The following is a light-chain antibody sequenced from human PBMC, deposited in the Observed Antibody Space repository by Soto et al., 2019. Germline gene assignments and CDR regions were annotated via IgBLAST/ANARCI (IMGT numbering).Light chain of an antibody. J-gene: IGLJ1*01. V-gene: IGLV1-40*01. Sequence: SVLTQPPSVSGAPGQRVTISCTGSSSNIGAGYDVHWYQQLPGTAPKLLIYGNSNRPSGVPDRFSGSKSGTSASLAITGLQAEDEADYYCQSYDSSPWVFGTGTKVTVL. CDR3: QSYDSSPWV. CDR2: GNS. CDR1: SSNIGAGYD.